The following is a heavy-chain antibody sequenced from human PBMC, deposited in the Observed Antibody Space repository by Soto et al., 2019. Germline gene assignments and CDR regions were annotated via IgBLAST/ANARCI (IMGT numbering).Heavy chain of an antibody. V-gene: IGHV3-21*02. CDR3: ARDDGRYRYVRRQYHFDS. CDR1: GFPFSSYN. Sequence: EEQLVESGGGLVKPGGSLRLSCAASGFPFSSYNMNWVRQAPGKGLEWVASISASSSIYYADSVKGRFTISRDNAKNSLYLQMNDLRAEDTAVYYCARDDGRYRYVRRQYHFDSWGQGTLVTVSP. CDR2: ISASSSI. J-gene: IGHJ4*02. D-gene: IGHD5-18*01.